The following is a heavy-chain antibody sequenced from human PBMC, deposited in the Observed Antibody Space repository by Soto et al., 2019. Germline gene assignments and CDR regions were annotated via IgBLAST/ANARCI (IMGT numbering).Heavy chain of an antibody. J-gene: IGHJ6*02. CDR1: GFTFSSYG. CDR3: ANDIDGDSTGWYYYYYYGMDV. CDR2: ISYDGTNK. Sequence: GRSLRLSCAASGFTFSSYGMHWVRQAPGKGLEWVAVISYDGTNKYYADSVKGRFTLSTDNCKHTLYLQMNSLRAEDTAGYYCANDIDGDSTGWYYYYYYGMDVWGQGTTVTVSS. D-gene: IGHD6-19*01. V-gene: IGHV3-30*18.